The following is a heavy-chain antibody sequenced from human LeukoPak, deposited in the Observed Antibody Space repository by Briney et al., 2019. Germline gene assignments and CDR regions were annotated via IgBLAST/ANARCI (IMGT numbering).Heavy chain of an antibody. CDR2: INPNSGGT. J-gene: IGHJ5*02. D-gene: IGHD6-13*01. CDR3: ARDRKAAAGTSQNNWFDP. V-gene: IGHV1-2*02. Sequence: GESLKISCKGSGYTFTGYYMHWVRQAPGQGLEWMGWINPNSGGTNYAQKFQGRVTMTRDTSISTAYMELSRLRSDDTAVYYCARDRKAAAGTSQNNWFDPWGQGTLVTVSS. CDR1: GYTFTGYY.